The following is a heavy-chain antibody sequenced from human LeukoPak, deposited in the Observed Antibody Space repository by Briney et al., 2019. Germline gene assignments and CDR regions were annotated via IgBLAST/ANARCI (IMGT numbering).Heavy chain of an antibody. D-gene: IGHD5-18*01. CDR2: ISGSGIST. V-gene: IGHV3-23*01. J-gene: IGHJ4*02. Sequence: PGGSLRLSCAASGFTFSNYGMSWVRQAPGKGLEWVSGISGSGISTYYADSVKGRITISRDNSKNTLHLQMNSLRAEDTAVYYCARDKYSYDNLFDYWGQGTLVTVSS. CDR1: GFTFSNYG. CDR3: ARDKYSYDNLFDY.